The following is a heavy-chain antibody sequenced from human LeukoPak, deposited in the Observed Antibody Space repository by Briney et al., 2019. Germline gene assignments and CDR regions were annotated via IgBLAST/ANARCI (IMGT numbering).Heavy chain of an antibody. Sequence: GGSLRLSCAASGFTFSNSWMSWVRQAPGKRLEWVATIKPDGSAQYYVDSVKGRFTISRDNAKSSLFLQINSLRAEDTAVYYCANGGTYSSGPWGQGTLVTVSS. D-gene: IGHD3-22*01. CDR1: GFTFSNSW. CDR3: ANGGTYSSGP. CDR2: IKPDGSAQ. V-gene: IGHV3-7*01. J-gene: IGHJ5*02.